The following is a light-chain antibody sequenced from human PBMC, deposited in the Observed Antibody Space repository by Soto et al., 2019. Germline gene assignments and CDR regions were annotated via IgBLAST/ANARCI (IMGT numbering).Light chain of an antibody. V-gene: IGLV1-44*01. Sequence: QTVVTQPPSESGTPGQRVTISCSGSSSNIGSNTANWYQQVPGTAPKLLIDSNNQRPSGVPDRFSGSKSGTSASLAISGLQSEDEADYYCAAWDDSLNGVVFGGGTQRTVL. CDR3: AAWDDSLNGVV. J-gene: IGLJ2*01. CDR2: SNN. CDR1: SSNIGSNT.